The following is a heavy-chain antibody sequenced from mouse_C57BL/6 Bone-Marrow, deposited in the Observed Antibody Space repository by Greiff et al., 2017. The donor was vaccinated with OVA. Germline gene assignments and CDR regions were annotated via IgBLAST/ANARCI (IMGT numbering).Heavy chain of an antibody. V-gene: IGHV14-4*01. Sequence: EVQLQQSGAELVRPGASVKLSCTASGFNIKDDYMHWVKQRPEQGLEWIGWIDPENGDTEYASKFQGKATITADTSSNTAYLQLSSLTSEDTAVYYCTLTLLRYYAMDYWGQGTSVTVSS. J-gene: IGHJ4*01. D-gene: IGHD1-2*01. CDR1: GFNIKDDY. CDR3: TLTLLRYYAMDY. CDR2: IDPENGDT.